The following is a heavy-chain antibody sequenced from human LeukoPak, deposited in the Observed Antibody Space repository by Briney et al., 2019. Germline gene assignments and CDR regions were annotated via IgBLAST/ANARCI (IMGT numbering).Heavy chain of an antibody. CDR2: ISSSGSTI. D-gene: IGHD4-17*01. V-gene: IGHV3-48*03. J-gene: IGHJ4*02. CDR1: GFTFSSYE. CDR3: AKGYTVTYYFDY. Sequence: GGSLRLSCAASGFTFSSYEMNWVRQAPGKGLEWVSYISSSGSTIYYADSVKGRFTISRDNAKNSLYPQMNSLRAEDTAVYYCAKGYTVTYYFDYWGQGTLVTVSS.